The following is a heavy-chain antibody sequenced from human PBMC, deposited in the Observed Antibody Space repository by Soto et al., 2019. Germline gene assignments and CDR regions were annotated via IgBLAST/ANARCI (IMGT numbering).Heavy chain of an antibody. CDR3: ARVTPLTYYDILTASGAFDI. D-gene: IGHD3-9*01. CDR2: ISAYNGNT. CDR1: GYTFTSYG. J-gene: IGHJ3*02. V-gene: IGHV1-18*01. Sequence: QVQLVQSGAEVKKPGASVKVSCKASGYTFTSYGISWVRQAPGQGLEWMGWISAYNGNTNYAQKLQGRVTMTTDTSTSTAYMELRSLISDDTAVYYCARVTPLTYYDILTASGAFDIWGQGTMVTVSS.